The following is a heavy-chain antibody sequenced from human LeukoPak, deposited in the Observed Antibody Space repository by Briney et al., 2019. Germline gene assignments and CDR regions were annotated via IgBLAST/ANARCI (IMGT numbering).Heavy chain of an antibody. D-gene: IGHD5-18*01. V-gene: IGHV3-33*01. Sequence: QPGRSLRLCCAASGFTFRCSDMHWVRQAPGKGLEWVAVIWYDGSNKYYGDSVEGRFTISRDNSKNTLFLQMNSLRAEDTAVYYCAREGTAMTTYYAMDVWGQGTTVTVSS. J-gene: IGHJ6*02. CDR2: IWYDGSNK. CDR1: GFTFRCSD. CDR3: AREGTAMTTYYAMDV.